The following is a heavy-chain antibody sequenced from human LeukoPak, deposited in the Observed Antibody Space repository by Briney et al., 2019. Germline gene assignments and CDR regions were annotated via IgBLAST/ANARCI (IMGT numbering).Heavy chain of an antibody. V-gene: IGHV2-5*02. CDR3: AHTRTSRPFIVY. Sequence: SGPTLVNPTQTLTLTCTFSGFSLSPSGVGVGWVRQPPGKALEWLALIYWDDDKRYSPSLKSRLTITKDTSKNQVVLTMTNMDPVDTATYYCAHTRTSRPFIVYWGQGTLVTVSS. CDR2: IYWDDDK. D-gene: IGHD3-16*02. J-gene: IGHJ4*02. CDR1: GFSLSPSGVG.